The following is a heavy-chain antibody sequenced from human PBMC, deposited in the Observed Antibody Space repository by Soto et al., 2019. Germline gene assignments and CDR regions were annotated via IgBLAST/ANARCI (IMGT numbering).Heavy chain of an antibody. V-gene: IGHV1-69*13. Sequence: SVKVSCKASGGTFSIYAISWVLQAPGQGLEWMGGIIPIFGTANYAQKFQGRVTITADESTSTAYMELSSLRSEDTAVYYCGRKDVDTAMVYGMDVWGQGTTVTVSS. D-gene: IGHD5-18*01. CDR1: GGTFSIYA. CDR2: IIPIFGTA. J-gene: IGHJ6*02. CDR3: GRKDVDTAMVYGMDV.